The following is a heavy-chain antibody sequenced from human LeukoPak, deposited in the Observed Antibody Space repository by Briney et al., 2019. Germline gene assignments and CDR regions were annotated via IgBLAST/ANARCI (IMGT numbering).Heavy chain of an antibody. D-gene: IGHD6-19*01. J-gene: IGHJ6*03. CDR3: ARGRSVAGYYYYYYMDV. V-gene: IGHV4-34*01. CDR1: GGSFSGYY. CDR2: INHSGST. Sequence: SETLSLTCAVYGGSFSGYYWSWIRQPPGKGLEWIGEINHSGSTNYNPSLKSRVTISVDTSKNQFSLKLNSVTAADTAVYYCARGRSVAGYYYYYYMDVWGKGTTVTVSS.